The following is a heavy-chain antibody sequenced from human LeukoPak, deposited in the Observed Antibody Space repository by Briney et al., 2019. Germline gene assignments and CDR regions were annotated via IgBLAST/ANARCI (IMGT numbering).Heavy chain of an antibody. D-gene: IGHD2-15*01. Sequence: GGSLRLSCVASGFTFDDYGMSWVRQAPGKGREWVSGINWNGGSTGYADSVKGRFTISRDNAKNSLYLQMNSLRAEDTALYYCARHFNPSGGYGGWYFDLWGRGTLVTVSS. CDR1: GFTFDDYG. V-gene: IGHV3-20*04. CDR3: ARHFNPSGGYGGWYFDL. CDR2: INWNGGST. J-gene: IGHJ2*01.